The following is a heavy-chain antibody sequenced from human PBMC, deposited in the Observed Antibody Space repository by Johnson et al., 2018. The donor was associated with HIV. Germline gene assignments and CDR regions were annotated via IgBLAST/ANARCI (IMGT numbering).Heavy chain of an antibody. CDR3: AKDWAYRSSPIYAFDI. Sequence: VQLVESGGGVVRPGGSLRLSCAASGFTFDDHGMSWVRQGSGKGLEWVSGITWNGGRTGSAASVKGRFTISRDNSKNTLYLDMNSLRAEDTACYYCAKDWAYRSSPIYAFDIWGQGTMVTVSS. V-gene: IGHV3-20*04. J-gene: IGHJ3*02. CDR1: GFTFDDHG. D-gene: IGHD6-13*01. CDR2: ITWNGGRT.